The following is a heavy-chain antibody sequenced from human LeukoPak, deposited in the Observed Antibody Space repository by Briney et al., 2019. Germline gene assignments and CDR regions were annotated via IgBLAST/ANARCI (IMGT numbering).Heavy chain of an antibody. CDR1: GVSITSYY. CDR3: ASQVVVNAFDI. Sequence: SETLSLTCTVSGVSITSYYWSWIRQPPGKGLEWIAYIYFTGTTNYNPSLKSRGTISVDTSKNQFSLKLSSVTAADTAIYYCASQVVVNAFDIWGQGRMVTVSS. D-gene: IGHD3-22*01. J-gene: IGHJ3*02. V-gene: IGHV4-59*01. CDR2: IYFTGTT.